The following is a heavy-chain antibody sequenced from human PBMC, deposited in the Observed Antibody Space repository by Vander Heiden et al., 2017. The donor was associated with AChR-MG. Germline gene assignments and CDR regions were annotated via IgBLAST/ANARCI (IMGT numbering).Heavy chain of an antibody. J-gene: IGHJ4*02. Sequence: QVQLVQSGAEVKKPGSSVKVSCKASGGTFSSYASNWVRRAPGQGLEWMGGIIPIFGTANYAQNFQCRVTITADESTSTAYMELSSLRSEDTAVYYCARERDQPTGTTHPFDYWGQGTLVTVSS. V-gene: IGHV1-69*01. CDR2: IIPIFGTA. CDR3: ARERDQPTGTTHPFDY. D-gene: IGHD1-1*01. CDR1: GGTFSSYA.